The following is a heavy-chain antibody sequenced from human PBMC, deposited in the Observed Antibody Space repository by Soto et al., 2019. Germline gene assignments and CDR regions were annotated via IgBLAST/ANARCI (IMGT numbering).Heavy chain of an antibody. V-gene: IGHV4-39*01. J-gene: IGHJ5*02. CDR1: GGSISIFTYY. CDR3: ARRERYYGSPGWFDP. CDR2: VYYNENT. D-gene: IGHD3-10*01. Sequence: SETLSLTCSVSGGSISIFTYYWGWIRQPPGKGLEWIGTVYYNENTYYSPSLKSRVTITVDTAKNQFSLNLRSVTAAGTAMYFCARRERYYGSPGWFDPWGPGTLVTVSS.